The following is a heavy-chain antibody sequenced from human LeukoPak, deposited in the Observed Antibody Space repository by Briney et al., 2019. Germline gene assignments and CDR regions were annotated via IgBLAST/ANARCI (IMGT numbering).Heavy chain of an antibody. D-gene: IGHD6-19*01. CDR1: GFTVSRNY. V-gene: IGHV3-53*01. CDR2: IYSGGST. Sequence: PGGSLRLSCAASGFTVSRNYMSWVRQAPRKGLEWVSVIYSGGSTYYADSVKGRFTISRDNSKNTLDLQMNSLRAEDTAMYYCAGGTTLYSSGWFPYWGQGTLVTVSS. CDR3: AGGTTLYSSGWFPY. J-gene: IGHJ4*02.